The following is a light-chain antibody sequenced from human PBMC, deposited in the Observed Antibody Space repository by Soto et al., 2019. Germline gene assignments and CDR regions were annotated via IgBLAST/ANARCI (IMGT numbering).Light chain of an antibody. Sequence: QSALTQPASVSVSPGQSITISCTGTSSDVGIYNYVSWYQQHPGKAPKLMIYQVTNRPSGVSNRFSGSKSGNTASLTIPGLQAEDEADYYCSSYTGSTNYVFGTGTKVTVL. CDR1: SSDVGIYNY. CDR2: QVT. J-gene: IGLJ1*01. CDR3: SSYTGSTNYV. V-gene: IGLV2-14*01.